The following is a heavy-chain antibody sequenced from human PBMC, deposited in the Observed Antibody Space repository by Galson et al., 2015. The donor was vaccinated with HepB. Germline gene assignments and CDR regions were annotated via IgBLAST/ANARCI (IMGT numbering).Heavy chain of an antibody. J-gene: IGHJ4*02. CDR1: GFTFSSYA. CDR2: ISGSGGST. Sequence: SLRLSCAASGFTFSSYAMSWVRQAPGKGLEWVSAISGSGGSTYYADSVKGRFTISRDNSKNTLYLQMNSLRAEDTAVYYCAKDLGIAVAGLPDYWGQGTLVTVSS. D-gene: IGHD6-19*01. CDR3: AKDLGIAVAGLPDY. V-gene: IGHV3-23*01.